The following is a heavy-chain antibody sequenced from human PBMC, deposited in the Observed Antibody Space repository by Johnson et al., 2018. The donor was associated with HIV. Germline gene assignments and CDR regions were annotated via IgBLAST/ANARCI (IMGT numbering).Heavy chain of an antibody. D-gene: IGHD3-10*01. J-gene: IGHJ3*02. CDR3: AAMDGSGSYWAFDI. V-gene: IGHV3-30-3*01. Sequence: VQLVESGGGVVQPGRSLRLSCAASGFTFSSYAMHWVRQAPGKGLEWVAVISYDGSNKYYADSVKGRFTISRDNSKNTLYLQMNSLRAEDTAVYYCAAMDGSGSYWAFDIWGRGTMVTVSS. CDR1: GFTFSSYA. CDR2: ISYDGSNK.